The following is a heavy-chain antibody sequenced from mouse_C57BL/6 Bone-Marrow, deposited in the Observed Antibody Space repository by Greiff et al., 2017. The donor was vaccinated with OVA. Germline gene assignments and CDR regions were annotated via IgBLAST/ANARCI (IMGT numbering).Heavy chain of an antibody. CDR3: ARNYGSNWYFDV. CDR2: IDPSDSYT. J-gene: IGHJ1*03. V-gene: IGHV1-59*01. CDR1: GYTFTSYW. D-gene: IGHD1-1*01. Sequence: QVQLQQPGAELVRPGTSVKLSCKASGYTFTSYWMHWVTQRPGQGLEWIGVIDPSDSYTNYNPKFKGKATLTVDTSSSTAYMQLSSLTSEDSAVYYCARNYGSNWYFDVWGTGTTVTVSS.